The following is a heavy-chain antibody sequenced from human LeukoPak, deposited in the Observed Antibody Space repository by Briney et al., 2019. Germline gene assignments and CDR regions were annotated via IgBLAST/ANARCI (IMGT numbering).Heavy chain of an antibody. CDR3: AKGNNIVVVVAAADY. CDR1: GFTFSSYA. V-gene: IGHV3-23*01. CDR2: ISGSGGSS. D-gene: IGHD2-15*01. Sequence: GGSLRLSCAASGFTFSSYAMSWVRRAPGKGLEWVSAISGSGGSSYYADSVKGRFTISRDNSKNTLYLQMNSLRAEDTAVYYSAKGNNIVVVVAAADYWGQGTLVTVSS. J-gene: IGHJ4*02.